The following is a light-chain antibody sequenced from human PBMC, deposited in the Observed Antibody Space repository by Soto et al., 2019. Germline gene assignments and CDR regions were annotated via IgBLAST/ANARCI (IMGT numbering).Light chain of an antibody. Sequence: QSVLTQPSSVSGSPGQSVTISCTGTSSDVGGYNFVSWYQQLPGKAPKLMIYDVTKRPSGVPDRFSGSKSGNTASLTISGLQAEDEADYYCSSHAGTYPGVFGGGTQLTVL. CDR3: SSHAGTYPGV. J-gene: IGLJ3*02. V-gene: IGLV2-11*01. CDR2: DVT. CDR1: SSDVGGYNF.